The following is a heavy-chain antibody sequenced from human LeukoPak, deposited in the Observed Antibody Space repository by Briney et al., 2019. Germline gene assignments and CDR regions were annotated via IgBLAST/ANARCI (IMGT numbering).Heavy chain of an antibody. J-gene: IGHJ5*02. D-gene: IGHD6-19*01. Sequence: GGSLRLPCAASGFNFDHYWMTWVRQAPGKGLEWVANIKQDGSAKVYLDSMKGRFTISRDNSRDSLYLQMNSLRPEDTAVYCARDPGSGWWGGFDLWGQGTLVTVSS. CDR2: IKQDGSAK. V-gene: IGHV3-7*04. CDR1: GFNFDHYW. CDR3: ARDPGSGWWGGFDL.